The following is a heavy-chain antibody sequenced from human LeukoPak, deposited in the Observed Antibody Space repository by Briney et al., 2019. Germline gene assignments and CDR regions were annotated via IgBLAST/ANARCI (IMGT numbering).Heavy chain of an antibody. CDR3: ARDLKSSGWYGYYYYGMDV. D-gene: IGHD6-19*01. Sequence: SETLSLTCTVSGGSISSSSFYWGWIRQPPGKGLEWIGTIYYSGITYYNPSLMSRVTISVDTSKNQFSLKLSSVTATDTAVYYCARDLKSSGWYGYYYYGMDVWGQGTTVTVSS. CDR1: GGSISSSSFY. V-gene: IGHV4-39*02. CDR2: IYYSGIT. J-gene: IGHJ6*02.